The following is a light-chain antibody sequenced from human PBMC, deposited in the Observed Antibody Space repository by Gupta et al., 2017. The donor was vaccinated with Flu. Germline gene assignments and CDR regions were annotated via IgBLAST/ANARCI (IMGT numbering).Light chain of an antibody. CDR2: NDN. J-gene: IGLJ3*02. Sequence: WYQRLPGTAPRLIIYNDNQRPSGVPDRFSGSKSGTSASLAIGGRQSEDEADYYCAAWDDSLTALSADGSLTGLWVFGGGTKLSVL. CDR3: AAWDDSLTALSADGSLTGLWV. V-gene: IGLV1-44*01.